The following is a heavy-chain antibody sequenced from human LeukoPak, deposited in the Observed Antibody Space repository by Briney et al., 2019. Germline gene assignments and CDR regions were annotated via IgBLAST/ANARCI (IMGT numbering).Heavy chain of an antibody. CDR2: IYPDDSDT. CDR1: GYSFTSYW. D-gene: IGHD2-8*01. V-gene: IGHV5-51*01. Sequence: KPGEPLKISCKGSGYSFTSYWIGWVRQMPGKGLEWMGIIYPDDSDTKYSPSFQGQVTISADKSISTAYLQWSSLKASDTAMYYCARLAFCTNAVCFSNYYYSMDVWGRGTTVTVSS. J-gene: IGHJ6*03. CDR3: ARLAFCTNAVCFSNYYYSMDV.